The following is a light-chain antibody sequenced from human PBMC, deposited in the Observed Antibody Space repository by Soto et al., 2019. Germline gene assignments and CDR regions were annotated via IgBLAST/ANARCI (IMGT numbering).Light chain of an antibody. CDR3: QQYGNSPET. J-gene: IGKJ1*01. Sequence: TQSASTLSGSLGDSVTINSWASQTISSWLVWYQHKTGQAPRVLIYDASTRATGIPDRFSGSGYGTDFNLTISRLEPEDIAVYYCQQYGNSPETFGQGTKVDIK. V-gene: IGKV3-20*01. CDR2: DAS. CDR1: QTISSW.